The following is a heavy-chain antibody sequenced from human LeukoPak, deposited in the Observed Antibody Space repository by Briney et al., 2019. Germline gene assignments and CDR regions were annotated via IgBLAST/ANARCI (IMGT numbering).Heavy chain of an antibody. Sequence: PGWSLRLSCAASGFTFSSYAMSWLRQAPGKGLEWVSAISGSGGSTYYADSVKGRFTISRDNSKNTLYLQINSLSAEDTAVYYCAKGATFAPGVDYWGQGTLVTVSS. V-gene: IGHV3-23*01. D-gene: IGHD2/OR15-2a*01. CDR3: AKGATFAPGVDY. CDR2: ISGSGGST. J-gene: IGHJ4*02. CDR1: GFTFSSYA.